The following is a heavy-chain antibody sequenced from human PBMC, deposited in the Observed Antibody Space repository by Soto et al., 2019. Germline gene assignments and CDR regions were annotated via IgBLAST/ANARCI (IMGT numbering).Heavy chain of an antibody. D-gene: IGHD3-9*01. V-gene: IGHV1-69*13. CDR1: GGTFSSYA. CDR3: ARGSGLRYFDWSPAYYFDY. J-gene: IGHJ4*02. Sequence: GASVKVSCKASGGTFSSYAISWVRQAPGQGLEWMGGIIPIFGTANYAQKFQGRVTITADESTSTAYMELSSLRSEDTAVYYCARGSGLRYFDWSPAYYFDYWGQGTLVTVSS. CDR2: IIPIFGTA.